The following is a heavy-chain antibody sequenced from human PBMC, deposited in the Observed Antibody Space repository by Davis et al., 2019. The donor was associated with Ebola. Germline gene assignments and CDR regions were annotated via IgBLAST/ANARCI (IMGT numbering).Heavy chain of an antibody. V-gene: IGHV4-34*01. CDR2: INHSGIS. D-gene: IGHD1-7*01. J-gene: IGHJ4*02. CDR1: GGPFSAYY. CDR3: ARLSPLGTTVDY. Sequence: PSETLSLTCAVNGGPFSAYYWTYIRQSPGMGLEWIGEINHSGISSYNPALKTRVRMSVDPSKNQFSLRLTSVTAADTAFYYCARLSPLGTTVDYWGQGTLVTVSS.